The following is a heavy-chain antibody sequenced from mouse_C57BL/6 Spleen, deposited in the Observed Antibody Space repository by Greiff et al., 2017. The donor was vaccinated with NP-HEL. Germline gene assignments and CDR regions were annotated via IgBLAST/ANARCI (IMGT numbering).Heavy chain of an antibody. CDR2: IWSGGST. Sequence: VQLVESGPGLVQPSQSLSITCTVSGFSLTSYGVHWVRQSPGKGLEWLGVIWSGGSTDYNAAFISRLSISKDNSKSQVFFKMNSLQADDTAIYYCARNSATGTKYFDYWGQGTTLTVSS. J-gene: IGHJ2*01. D-gene: IGHD4-1*01. CDR1: GFSLTSYG. CDR3: ARNSATGTKYFDY. V-gene: IGHV2-2*01.